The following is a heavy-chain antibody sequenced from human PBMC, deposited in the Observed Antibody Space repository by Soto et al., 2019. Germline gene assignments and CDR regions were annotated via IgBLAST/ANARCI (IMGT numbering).Heavy chain of an antibody. CDR2: IYSTGTT. Sequence: WIWIRQPAGKGLEWIGRIYSTGTTDYNPSLESRVSMSVDTSKNQFSLTLTSVTAADTAVYFCAREKDYYFNAMDVWGQGTTVAVSS. V-gene: IGHV4-4*07. J-gene: IGHJ6*02. CDR3: AREKDYYFNAMDV.